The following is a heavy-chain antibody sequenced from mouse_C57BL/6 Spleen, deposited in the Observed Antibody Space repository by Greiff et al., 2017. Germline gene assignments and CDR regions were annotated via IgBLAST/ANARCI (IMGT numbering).Heavy chain of an antibody. J-gene: IGHJ2*01. V-gene: IGHV3-6*01. CDR1: GYSITSGYY. Sequence: DVQLQESGPGLVKPSQSLSLTCSVTGYSITSGYYWNWIRQFPGNKLEWMGYISYDGSNNYNPSLKNRISITRDTSKNQFFLKLNSVTTEDTATYYCARDERGYWGQGTTLTVSS. CDR3: ARDERGY. CDR2: ISYDGSN.